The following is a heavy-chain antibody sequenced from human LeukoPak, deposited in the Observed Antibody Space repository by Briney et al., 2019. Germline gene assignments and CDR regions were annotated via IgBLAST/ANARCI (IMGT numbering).Heavy chain of an antibody. CDR3: GSLYYDFWSGYYGWFDP. J-gene: IGHJ5*02. CDR1: GGTFSSYA. Sequence: VASVKVSCKASGGTFSSYAISWVRQAPEQGLEWMGGIIPIFGTANYAQKFQGRVTITTDESTSTAYMELSSLRSEDTAVYYCGSLYYDFWSGYYGWFDPWGQGTLVTVSS. D-gene: IGHD3-3*01. V-gene: IGHV1-69*05. CDR2: IIPIFGTA.